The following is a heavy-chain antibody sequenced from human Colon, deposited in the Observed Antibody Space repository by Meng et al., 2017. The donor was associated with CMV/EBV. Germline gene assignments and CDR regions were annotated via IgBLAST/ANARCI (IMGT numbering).Heavy chain of an antibody. J-gene: IGHJ6*02. CDR1: GFTFNDFD. CDR3: ARGNRNDKAPRYYGMDV. Sequence: GGSLSLSCSASGFTFNDFDMTWIRHAPGTGLGWVSSISGSGLSTYYTDAVRGRFTISRDGSRNTLYLQMNSLTAGDTAVYYCARGNRNDKAPRYYGMDVWGQGTTVTVSS. V-gene: IGHV3-23*01. D-gene: IGHD1-1*01. CDR2: ISGSGLST.